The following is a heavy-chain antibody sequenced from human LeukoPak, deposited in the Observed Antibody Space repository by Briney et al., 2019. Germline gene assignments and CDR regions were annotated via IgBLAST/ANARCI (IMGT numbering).Heavy chain of an antibody. D-gene: IGHD2-21*02. CDR2: ISGSGGRT. CDR1: GCTFSSYA. V-gene: IGHV3-23*01. CDR3: AKDLFRGGDCSTHIDH. J-gene: IGHJ4*02. Sequence: GGSLRLSCAASGCTFSSYAMSWVRQAPGKGREWVSAISGSGGRTYYADPVKGRFTIFRDNSNNPLYLQMNGLRAEDTAVYYCAKDLFRGGDCSTHIDHGGQGTLVTVSS.